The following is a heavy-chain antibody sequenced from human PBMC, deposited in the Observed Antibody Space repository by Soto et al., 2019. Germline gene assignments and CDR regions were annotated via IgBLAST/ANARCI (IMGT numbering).Heavy chain of an antibody. CDR2: IYYSGST. Sequence: SETLSLTCTVSGGSISTYYWNWIRQPPGKGLEWIGYIYYSGSTNYNPSLKSRVTISVDTSKNQFSLRLSSVTAADTAVYYCAREGYKNYYYGMDVWGQGTPVTVSS. CDR1: GGSISTYY. D-gene: IGHD5-12*01. J-gene: IGHJ6*02. V-gene: IGHV4-59*12. CDR3: AREGYKNYYYGMDV.